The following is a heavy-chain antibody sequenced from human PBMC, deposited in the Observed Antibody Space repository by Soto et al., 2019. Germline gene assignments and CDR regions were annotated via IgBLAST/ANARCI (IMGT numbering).Heavy chain of an antibody. CDR3: MRPAPRGRHYFYFGMDV. D-gene: IGHD3-10*01. CDR1: GFTFSSYA. V-gene: IGHV3-23*01. CDR2: ISSSGGST. J-gene: IGHJ6*02. Sequence: GGSLRLSCAASGFTFSSYAMSWVRQAPGKGLEWVSGISSSGGSTYYADSVKGRFTISRDDSKNTLFLRMNRPRVEDTAVYYCMRPAPRGRHYFYFGMDVWGQGTTVTVSS.